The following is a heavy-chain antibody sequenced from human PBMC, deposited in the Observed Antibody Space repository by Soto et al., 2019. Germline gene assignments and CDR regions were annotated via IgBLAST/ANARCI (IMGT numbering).Heavy chain of an antibody. J-gene: IGHJ5*02. D-gene: IGHD3-16*01. CDR1: GYTFTSYA. CDR2: INAGNGNT. CDR3: ARDLKTRLRLGELNR. V-gene: IGHV1-3*01. Sequence: ASVKVSCKASGYTFTSYAMHWVRQAPGQRLEWMGWINAGNGNTKYSQKFQGRVTITRDTSASTAYMELSSLRSEDTAVYYCARDLKTRLRLGELNRWGQGTLVTVSS.